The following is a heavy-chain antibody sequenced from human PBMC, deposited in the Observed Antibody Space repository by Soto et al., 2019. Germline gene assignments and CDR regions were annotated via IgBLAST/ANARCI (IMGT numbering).Heavy chain of an antibody. CDR2: INHSGST. CDR1: GGSFSGYY. V-gene: IGHV4-34*01. CDR3: ARGVFGDYVPSHYYMDV. J-gene: IGHJ6*03. D-gene: IGHD4-17*01. Sequence: QVQLQQWGAGLLKPSETLSLTCAVYGGSFSGYYWSWIRQPPGKGLEWIGEINHSGSTNYKPSLKSRVTISVDTSKNHFSLKLSSVTAADTAVYDCARGVFGDYVPSHYYMDVWGKGTTVTVSS.